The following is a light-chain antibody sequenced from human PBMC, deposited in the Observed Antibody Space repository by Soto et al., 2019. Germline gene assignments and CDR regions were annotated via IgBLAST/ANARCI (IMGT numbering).Light chain of an antibody. V-gene: IGKV3-20*01. CDR1: QSVSSIY. CDR3: QQYGSSPRT. Sequence: IVLKQSPVTLSLSPGERATLSCRASQSVSSIYLGWYQQKPGQAPRLLMYGASSRATGIPERFSGSGSGTDFTLTISRLEPEDVAVYYCQQYGSSPRTFGQGTKVDI. J-gene: IGKJ1*01. CDR2: GAS.